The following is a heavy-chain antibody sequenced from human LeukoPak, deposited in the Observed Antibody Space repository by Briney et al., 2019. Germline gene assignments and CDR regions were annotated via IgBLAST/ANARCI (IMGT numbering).Heavy chain of an antibody. V-gene: IGHV4-30-2*01. CDR3: ASTKEGEYYYDSSGYSDDAFDI. J-gene: IGHJ3*02. D-gene: IGHD3-22*01. CDR2: IYHSGST. Sequence: SETLSLTCAVSGGSISSGGYSWSWIRQPPGKGLEWIGYIYHSGSTYYNPSLKSRVTISVDRSKNQFSLKLSSVTAADTAVYYCASTKEGEYYYDSSGYSDDAFDIWGQGTMVTVSS. CDR1: GGSISSGGYS.